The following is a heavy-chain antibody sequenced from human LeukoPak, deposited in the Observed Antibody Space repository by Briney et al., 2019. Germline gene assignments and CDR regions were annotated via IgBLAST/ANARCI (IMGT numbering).Heavy chain of an antibody. Sequence: GGSLTLSCAASGFIFSSYAMHWVRQAPGKGLEWVAFIRYDGNNRYYAGSVKGRFTISRDNSKNTLYLQMNSLRVEDTALYYCAKDQVVPNYYYMDVWGKGTTVTVSS. CDR2: IRYDGNNR. D-gene: IGHD2-15*01. J-gene: IGHJ6*03. CDR3: AKDQVVPNYYYMDV. V-gene: IGHV3-30*02. CDR1: GFIFSSYA.